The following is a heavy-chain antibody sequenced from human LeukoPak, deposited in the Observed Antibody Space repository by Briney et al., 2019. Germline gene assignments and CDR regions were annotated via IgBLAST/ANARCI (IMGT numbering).Heavy chain of an antibody. CDR2: ISAYNGNT. D-gene: IGHD3-9*01. V-gene: IGHV1-18*01. CDR3: ARVDTGYDILTGYPDYYYMDV. Sequence: ASVKVSCKASGYTFISHGISWVRQAPGQGLEWMGWISAYNGNTNYSQKLQGRVTMTTDTSTSTAYMDLRSLRSDDTAVYYCARVDTGYDILTGYPDYYYMDVWGKGTTVSVSS. CDR1: GYTFISHG. J-gene: IGHJ6*03.